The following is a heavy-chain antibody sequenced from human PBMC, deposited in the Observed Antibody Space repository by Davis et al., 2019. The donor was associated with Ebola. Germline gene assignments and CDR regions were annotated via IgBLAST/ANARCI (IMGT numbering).Heavy chain of an antibody. CDR3: ARSKVATIWNY. CDR2: IYYSGST. CDR1: GGSISDSSYY. D-gene: IGHD5-12*01. Sequence: SETLSLTCTVSGGSISDSSYYWSWIRQPPGKGLEWIGYIYYSGSTYYNPSLKSRVTISVDTSKNQFSLKLSSVTAADTAVYYCARSKVATIWNYWGQGTLVTVSS. J-gene: IGHJ4*02. V-gene: IGHV4-30-4*01.